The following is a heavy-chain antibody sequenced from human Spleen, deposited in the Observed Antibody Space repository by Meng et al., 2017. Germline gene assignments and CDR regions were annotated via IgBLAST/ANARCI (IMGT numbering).Heavy chain of an antibody. CDR2: ISYDGSQE. Sequence: GGSLRLSCAASGFTFSNYAMHWVRQAPGKGLEWVALISYDGSQEYYADSVKGRFSSSRDNSKNTLYLQMNSLRAEDTAVYYCAREGGDIVATIRRFFEGIDYWGQGTLVTVSS. J-gene: IGHJ4*02. D-gene: IGHD5-12*01. CDR1: GFTFSNYA. CDR3: AREGGDIVATIRRFFEGIDY. V-gene: IGHV3-30*01.